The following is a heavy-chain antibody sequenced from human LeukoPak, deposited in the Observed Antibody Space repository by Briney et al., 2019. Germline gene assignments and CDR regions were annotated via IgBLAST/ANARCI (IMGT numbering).Heavy chain of an antibody. V-gene: IGHV3-64*01. CDR2: ISSNGGST. J-gene: IGHJ3*02. CDR3: ARERIKDWNTDAFDI. Sequence: PGGSLRLSCAASGFTFSSYAMHWVRQAPGKGLEYVSAISSNGGSTYYANSVKGRFTISRDNSKNTLYLQMGSLRAEDMAVYYCARERIKDWNTDAFDIWGQGTMVTVSS. CDR1: GFTFSSYA. D-gene: IGHD1/OR15-1a*01.